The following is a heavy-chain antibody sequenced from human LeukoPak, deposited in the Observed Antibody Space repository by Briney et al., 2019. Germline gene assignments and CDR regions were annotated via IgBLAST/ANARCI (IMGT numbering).Heavy chain of an antibody. CDR3: ARGFSRNCSGGSCYAPVGFDP. CDR2: IYYSEST. Sequence: PSETLSLTCAGFGYSICSSKWWGWIRHPPGKGLEWIGYIYYSESTYYNPSLKSRVTMSVDTSKNQFSLKLSSVTAADTAVYYCARGFSRNCSGGSCYAPVGFDPWGQGTLVTVSS. D-gene: IGHD2-15*01. CDR1: GYSICSSKW. J-gene: IGHJ5*02. V-gene: IGHV4-28*03.